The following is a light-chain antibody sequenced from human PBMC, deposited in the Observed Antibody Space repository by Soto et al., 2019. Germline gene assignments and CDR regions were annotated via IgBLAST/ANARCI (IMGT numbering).Light chain of an antibody. Sequence: SLATLSVSTGERATLSCRASQSVNSNLAWYQQKLGQAPRVLIYGASTRATGIPDRFSGSGSGTEFILTISSLQSEDFAVYYCQEYNTWPWTFGQGSNVDVK. V-gene: IGKV3-15*01. J-gene: IGKJ1*01. CDR1: QSVNSN. CDR3: QEYNTWPWT. CDR2: GAS.